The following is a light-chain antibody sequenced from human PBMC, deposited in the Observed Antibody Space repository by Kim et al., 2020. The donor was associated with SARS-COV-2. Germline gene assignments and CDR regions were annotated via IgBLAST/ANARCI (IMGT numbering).Light chain of an antibody. CDR2: AAS. Sequence: APGEHSVTFTRPASHDSNSYLAWFQQKPGKAPRLLIYAASGLEPGVPSRFSGSGSGTDFTLTITSLEPEDFAAYYCQKCGSAPLTFGPGTKVDIK. V-gene: IGKV1-27*01. CDR3: QKCGSAPLT. J-gene: IGKJ3*01. CDR1: HDSNSY.